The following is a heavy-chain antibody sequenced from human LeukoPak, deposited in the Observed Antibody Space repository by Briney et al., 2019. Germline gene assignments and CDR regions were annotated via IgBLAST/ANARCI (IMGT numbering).Heavy chain of an antibody. J-gene: IGHJ4*02. Sequence: ASVNVSCKASGYTFIDYYMHWVRQAPGQGLEWIGWISPNSGGTKYVQTFQGRVTMTRDTSITTVYMELSGLSFDDTAVYYGARGGGRYSVDYWGQGTLVIVSS. D-gene: IGHD1-26*01. CDR1: GYTFIDYY. V-gene: IGHV1-2*02. CDR3: ARGGGRYSVDY. CDR2: ISPNSGGT.